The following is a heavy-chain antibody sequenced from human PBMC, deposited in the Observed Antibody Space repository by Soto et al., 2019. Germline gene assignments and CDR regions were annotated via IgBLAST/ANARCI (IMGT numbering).Heavy chain of an antibody. CDR1: GGSFSGYY. V-gene: IGHV4-34*01. J-gene: IGHJ6*02. CDR3: ARGDSYYYYGMDV. Sequence: SETLSLTCAVYGGSFSGYYWSWIRQPPGKGLEWIGEINHSGSTNYNPSLKSRVTISVDTSKNQFSLKLSSVTAADTAVYYCARGDSYYYYGMDVWGQGATVTVSS. CDR2: INHSGST.